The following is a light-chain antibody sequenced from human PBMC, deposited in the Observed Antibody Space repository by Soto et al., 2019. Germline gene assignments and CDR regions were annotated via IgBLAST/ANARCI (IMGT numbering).Light chain of an antibody. J-gene: IGLJ1*01. CDR2: EVS. CDR3: SSYSGTNYHYV. Sequence: LTHPPSPFRSFWQSVTISSTVTSRDVGGYNYVSWYQQHPGKAPKLMIYEVSERPSGVPDRFSGSKSGNTASLTVSGLQADDEADYYCSSYSGTNYHYVFGTGTKVTVL. V-gene: IGLV2-8*01. CDR1: SRDVGGYNY.